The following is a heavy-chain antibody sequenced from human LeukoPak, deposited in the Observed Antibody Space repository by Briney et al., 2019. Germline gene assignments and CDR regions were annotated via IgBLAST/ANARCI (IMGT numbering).Heavy chain of an antibody. CDR1: GFTFSSYW. CDR2: ISGSGGST. V-gene: IGHV3-23*01. D-gene: IGHD2-2*01. J-gene: IGHJ4*02. CDR3: AKAEPIYCSSTSCYGY. Sequence: GGSLRLSCAASGFTFSSYWMHWVRQAPGKGLEWVSAISGSGGSTYYADSVKGRFTISRDNSKNTLYLQMNSLRAEDTAVYYCAKAEPIYCSSTSCYGYWGQGTLVTVSS.